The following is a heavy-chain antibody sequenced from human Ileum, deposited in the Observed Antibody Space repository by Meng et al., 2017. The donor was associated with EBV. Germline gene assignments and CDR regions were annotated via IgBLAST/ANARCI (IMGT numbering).Heavy chain of an antibody. CDR3: ARVEVGITSGDY. CDR1: GYTFTNYG. V-gene: IGHV1-18*01. J-gene: IGHJ4*02. CDR2: ISAYNGNT. Sequence: LAEAGGEVKKPGASVKVSCKASGYTFTNYGITWVRQAPGQGLEWMGWISAYNGNTNYAQTLQGRVTMTTDTSTSTAYMELGSLRSDDTAVYYCARVEVGITSGDYWGQGTLVTVSS. D-gene: IGHD1-26*01.